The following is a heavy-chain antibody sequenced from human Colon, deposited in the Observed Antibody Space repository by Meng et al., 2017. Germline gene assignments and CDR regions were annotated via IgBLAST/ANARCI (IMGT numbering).Heavy chain of an antibody. V-gene: IGHV1-18*01. J-gene: IGHJ4*02. CDR2: ISTYDDNT. CDR1: GYTFTTYS. D-gene: IGHD4-17*01. Sequence: QVQLVQSGAEVKKPWAPVKVSCKASGYTFTTYSISWMRQAPGQGLEWMGWISTYDDNTNYVEKFRGRVTMTTDTSTNTAYMELRSLRSDDTAVYYCARDNPGDYVWDYWGQGTLVTVSS. CDR3: ARDNPGDYVWDY.